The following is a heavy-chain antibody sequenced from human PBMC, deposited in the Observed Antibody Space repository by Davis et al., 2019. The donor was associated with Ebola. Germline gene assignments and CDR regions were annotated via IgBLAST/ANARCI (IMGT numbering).Heavy chain of an antibody. V-gene: IGHV1-2*02. D-gene: IGHD6-13*01. CDR2: IIPILGIA. J-gene: IGHJ4*02. CDR3: ARLCSSSCPNDY. CDR1: GYTFTGNY. Sequence: AASVKVSCKASGYTFTGNYIQWVRQAPGQGLEWMGRIIPILGIANYAQKFQGRVTMITDTSISTAYMELNRLTYDDTAVYYCARLCSSSCPNDYWGQGTLVTVSS.